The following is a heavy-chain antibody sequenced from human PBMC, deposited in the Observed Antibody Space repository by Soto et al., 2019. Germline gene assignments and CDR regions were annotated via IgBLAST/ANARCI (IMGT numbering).Heavy chain of an antibody. Sequence: QVQLVESGGGVVQPGRSLRLSCAASGFTFSGLGMHWVRQAPGKGLEWVSVIRYDGSNIYYADAVKGRFTISRDNSKDTLYLQMNSLSADHTAVYYCTRDGVGHTTFFGDFDYWCQGTLVTVSS. CDR3: TRDGVGHTTFFGDFDY. V-gene: IGHV3-33*01. CDR2: IRYDGSNI. CDR1: GFTFSGLG. D-gene: IGHD1-26*01. J-gene: IGHJ4*02.